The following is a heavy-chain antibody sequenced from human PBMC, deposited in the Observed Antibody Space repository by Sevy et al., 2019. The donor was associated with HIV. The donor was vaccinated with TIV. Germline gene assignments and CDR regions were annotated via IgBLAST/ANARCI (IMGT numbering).Heavy chain of an antibody. CDR3: ARDCSSASCLWGMDV. CDR2: IKRDGSEK. D-gene: IGHD2-2*01. J-gene: IGHJ6*02. V-gene: IGHV3-7*03. Sequence: GGSLRLSCAASGFSFSNYWMSWVRQAPGKGLEWVANIKRDGSEKYYVASVKGRFTISRHNAKTSLFLQMNSLRGEDTAVYYCARDCSSASCLWGMDVWGQGTTVTVSS. CDR1: GFSFSNYW.